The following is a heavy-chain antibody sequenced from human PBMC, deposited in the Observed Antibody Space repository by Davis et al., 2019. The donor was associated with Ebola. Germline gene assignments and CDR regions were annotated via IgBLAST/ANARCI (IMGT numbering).Heavy chain of an antibody. CDR3: ARGGASSKYFDY. V-gene: IGHV4-59*01. CDR2: ISYSGST. D-gene: IGHD3-16*01. CDR1: GGSIITDF. J-gene: IGHJ4*02. Sequence: PSETLSLTCTVSGGSIITDFWSWIRQPPGKGLEWIGYISYSGSTNYNPSLKSRVTISVDTSKNQFSLKLSSVTAADTAIYYCARGGASSKYFDYWGQGSLVTVSS.